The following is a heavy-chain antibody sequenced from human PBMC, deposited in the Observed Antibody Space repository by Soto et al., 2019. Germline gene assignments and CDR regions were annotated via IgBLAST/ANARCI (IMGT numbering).Heavy chain of an antibody. J-gene: IGHJ4*02. D-gene: IGHD5-12*01. CDR3: ARGLGDGYNYVWSYFDY. Sequence: GGSLRLSCAASGFTFSSYAMHWVRQAPGKGLEWVAVIPYDGSNKYYADSVKGRFTISRDNSKNTLYLQMNSLRAEDTAVYYCARGLGDGYNYVWSYFDYWGQGTLVTVSS. CDR1: GFTFSSYA. V-gene: IGHV3-30*04. CDR2: IPYDGSNK.